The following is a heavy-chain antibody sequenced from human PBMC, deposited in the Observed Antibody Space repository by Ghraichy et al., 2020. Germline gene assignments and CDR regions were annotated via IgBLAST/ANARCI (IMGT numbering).Heavy chain of an antibody. V-gene: IGHV4-59*08. CDR3: ARWGDGGDYYFDY. CDR2: IYYKGNT. CDR1: DGSISNYY. D-gene: IGHD5-24*01. Sequence: SQTLSLTCTVSDGSISNYYWSWIRQPPGKGLEWIGYIYYKGNTNYNASLKSRVTISVDTSKNQFSLKLNSVTAADTAVYYCARWGDGGDYYFDYWGQGTLVTVSS. J-gene: IGHJ4*02.